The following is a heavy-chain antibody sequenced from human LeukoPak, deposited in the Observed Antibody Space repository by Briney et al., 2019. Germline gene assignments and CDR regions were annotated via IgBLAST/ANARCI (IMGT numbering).Heavy chain of an antibody. CDR3: VRGVGWILDY. CDR2: IKEDGTEK. CDR1: GFTFSSYW. J-gene: IGHJ4*02. V-gene: IGHV3-7*04. Sequence: PGGSLRLSCAASGFTFSSYWMTWVRQAPGKGLEWVAIIKEDGTEKYYVDSVKGRFTISRDNAKNSLYLQMNSLRAEDTAVYYCVRGVGWILDYWGQGILVTVAS. D-gene: IGHD2-2*03.